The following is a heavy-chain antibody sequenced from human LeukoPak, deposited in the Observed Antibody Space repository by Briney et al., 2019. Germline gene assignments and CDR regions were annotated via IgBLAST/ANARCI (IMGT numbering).Heavy chain of an antibody. CDR2: ISAYNGNT. CDR1: GYTFTSYG. J-gene: IGHJ4*02. CDR3: ARWEDYYDSSGYYSY. D-gene: IGHD3-22*01. V-gene: IGHV1-18*01. Sequence: ASVKVSCKASGYTFTSYGISWVRQAPGQGLEWMGWISAYNGNTNYAQKLQGRVTMTTDTSTSTAYMELRSLRSDDTAVYYCARWEDYYDSSGYYSYWGQGTLVTVSS.